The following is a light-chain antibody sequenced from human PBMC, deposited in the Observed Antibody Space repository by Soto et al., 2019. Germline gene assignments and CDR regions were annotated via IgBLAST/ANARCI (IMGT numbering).Light chain of an antibody. CDR2: WAS. CDR1: QSVLHSPNNKNY. CDR3: QQYNSYLWT. J-gene: IGKJ1*01. Sequence: DIVMTQSPDSLAVSLGERATINCKSSQSVLHSPNNKNYLAWYQHKPGQPPKMLIYWASSRESGVPDRFSGSGSGTDFTLTISSLQPDDFATYYCQQYNSYLWTFGQGTKVDIK. V-gene: IGKV4-1*01.